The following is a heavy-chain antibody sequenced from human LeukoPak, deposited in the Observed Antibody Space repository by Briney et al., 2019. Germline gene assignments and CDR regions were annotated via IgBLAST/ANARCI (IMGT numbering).Heavy chain of an antibody. J-gene: IGHJ4*02. V-gene: IGHV4-31*03. Sequence: SSQTLSLTCTVSGGSISSGGYYWSWIRQHPGKGLEWIGYIYYSGSTYYNPSLKSRVTISVDTSKNQFSLKLSSVTAADTAVYYCARVSSSWYVDYWGQGTLVTVSS. CDR2: IYYSGST. CDR1: GGSISSGGYY. CDR3: ARVSSSWYVDY. D-gene: IGHD6-13*01.